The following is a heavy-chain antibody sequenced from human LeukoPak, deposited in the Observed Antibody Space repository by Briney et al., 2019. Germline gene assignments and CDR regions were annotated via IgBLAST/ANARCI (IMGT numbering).Heavy chain of an antibody. CDR3: ARSGLPGAHFDY. CDR1: DGSISSSSYY. CDR2: IYYSGST. Sequence: SETLSLTCTVSDGSISSSSYYWGWIRQPPGKGLEWIGSIYYSGSTYYSPSLKSRVAISVDTSKNQFSLRLTSVTSADTAVYYCARSGLPGAHFDYWGQGILVTVSS. J-gene: IGHJ4*02. V-gene: IGHV4-39*07. D-gene: IGHD7-27*01.